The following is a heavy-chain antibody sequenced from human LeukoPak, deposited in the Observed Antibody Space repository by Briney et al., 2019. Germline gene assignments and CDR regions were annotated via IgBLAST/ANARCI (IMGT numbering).Heavy chain of an antibody. CDR2: IYYSGST. D-gene: IGHD3-3*01. J-gene: IGHJ4*02. CDR1: GGSISSYY. CDR3: ARALGFWSGYPFDY. Sequence: SETLSLTCTVSGGSISSYYWSWIRQPPGKGLEWIGYIYYSGSTNYNPSLKSRVTISVDTSKNQFSLKLGSVTAADTAVYYCARALGFWSGYPFDYWGQGTLVTVSS. V-gene: IGHV4-59*01.